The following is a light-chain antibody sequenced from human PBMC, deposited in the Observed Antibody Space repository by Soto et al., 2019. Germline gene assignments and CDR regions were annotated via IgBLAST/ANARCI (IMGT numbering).Light chain of an antibody. J-gene: IGKJ1*01. V-gene: IGKV3-15*01. CDR3: QQYNNWPRT. CDR2: GAS. Sequence: EIVMTQSPATLSVSPGERATLSCRASQSVSSNLAWYQQKPGQAPRLLIYGASTRATGIPARFSGSGSGTEFTLTISSLQSEVFAFYYCQQYNNWPRTFGQGTKLDIK. CDR1: QSVSSN.